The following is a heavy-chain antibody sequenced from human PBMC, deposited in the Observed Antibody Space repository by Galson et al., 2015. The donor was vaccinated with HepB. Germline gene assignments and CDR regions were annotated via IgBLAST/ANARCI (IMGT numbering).Heavy chain of an antibody. CDR1: GFTFSSYG. D-gene: IGHD2-2*02. Sequence: SLRLSCAASGFTFSSYGMHWVRQAPGKGLEWVAVISYDGSNKYYADSVKGRFTISRDNSKNTLHLQMNSLRAEDTAVYYCAKDPRGYCSSTSCYNYFDYWGQGTLVTVSS. CDR2: ISYDGSNK. J-gene: IGHJ4*02. CDR3: AKDPRGYCSSTSCYNYFDY. V-gene: IGHV3-30*18.